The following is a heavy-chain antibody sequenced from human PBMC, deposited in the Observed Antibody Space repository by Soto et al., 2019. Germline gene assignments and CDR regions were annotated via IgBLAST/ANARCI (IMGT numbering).Heavy chain of an antibody. J-gene: IGHJ6*02. Sequence: SETLSLTCPVSGGSISSEYWSWIRQPPGKGLDWIGYIYYSGSTNYNPSLKSRVTISVDTSKNQFSLKLSSVTAADTAVYYCARHGYYDMLTGYHYYYGRAVWGQVTTVSVS. V-gene: IGHV4-59*08. CDR3: ARHGYYDMLTGYHYYYGRAV. D-gene: IGHD3-9*01. CDR2: IYYSGST. CDR1: GGSISSEY.